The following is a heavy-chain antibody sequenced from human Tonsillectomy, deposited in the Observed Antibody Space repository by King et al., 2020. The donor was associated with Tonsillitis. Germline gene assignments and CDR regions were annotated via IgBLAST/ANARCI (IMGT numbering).Heavy chain of an antibody. CDR3: AREEYGDYPY. V-gene: IGHV4-61*02. Sequence: QLQESGPGLVKPSQTLSLTCSVSGASINSGIYYWTCIRQPAGKGLEWIGRINDSGNTNSNPSLESRVTISVDTSKNQFSLKLSSVTAAETALYFCAREEYGDYPYWGQGILVTVSS. D-gene: IGHD4-17*01. CDR1: GASINSGIYY. J-gene: IGHJ4*02. CDR2: INDSGNT.